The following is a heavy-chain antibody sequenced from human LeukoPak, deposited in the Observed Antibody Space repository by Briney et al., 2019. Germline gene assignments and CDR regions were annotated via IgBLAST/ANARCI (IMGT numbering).Heavy chain of an antibody. V-gene: IGHV3-53*01. J-gene: IGHJ3*02. CDR3: ARAPLWGASCYACAFDI. Sequence: QPGGSLRLSCAASGFTFSSYAMSWVRQAPGKGLEWVSVIYSGGSTYYADSVKGRFTISRDNSKNTLYLQMNSLRAEDTAVYYCARAPLWGASCYACAFDIWGQGTMVTVSS. D-gene: IGHD2-2*01. CDR1: GFTFSSYA. CDR2: IYSGGST.